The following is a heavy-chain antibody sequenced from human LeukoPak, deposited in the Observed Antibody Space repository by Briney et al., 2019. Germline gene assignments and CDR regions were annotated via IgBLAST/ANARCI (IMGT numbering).Heavy chain of an antibody. J-gene: IGHJ3*02. V-gene: IGHV1-24*01. CDR1: GYTLTELS. D-gene: IGHD3-10*01. Sequence: ASVKVCCKVSGYTLTELSMHWVRQARGKGLEWMGGFDTEDGETIYAQKFQGRVTMTEDTSTDTAYMELSSLRSEDTAVYYCATDVIMVRGQLGVFDIWGQGTMVTVSS. CDR2: FDTEDGET. CDR3: ATDVIMVRGQLGVFDI.